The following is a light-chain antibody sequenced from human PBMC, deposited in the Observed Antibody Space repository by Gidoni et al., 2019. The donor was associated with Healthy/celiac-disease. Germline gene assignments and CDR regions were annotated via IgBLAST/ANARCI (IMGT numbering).Light chain of an antibody. V-gene: IGLV2-14*01. CDR3: SSYTSSSTPHVV. Sequence: SALTQPASVSGSPGHSLTISCTGTSSDVGGYNYVSWYQQHPCKAPKLMIYEVSNRPSGVSNRFSGSKSGNTASLTISGLQAEDEADYYCSSYTSSSTPHVVFGGGTKLTVL. J-gene: IGLJ2*01. CDR2: EVS. CDR1: SSDVGGYNY.